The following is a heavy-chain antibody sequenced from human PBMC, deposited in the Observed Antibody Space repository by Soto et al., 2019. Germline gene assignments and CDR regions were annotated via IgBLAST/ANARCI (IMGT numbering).Heavy chain of an antibody. CDR1: GGSFSGYY. D-gene: IGHD5-18*01. V-gene: IGHV4-34*01. Sequence: SETPSLTCAVYGGSFSGYYWSWISQPPGKGLEWIGEINHSGSTNYNPSLKSRVTISVDTSKNQFSLKLSSVTAADTAVYYCATRAHWIQLWPFDYWGQGTLVTVSS. CDR2: INHSGST. J-gene: IGHJ4*02. CDR3: ATRAHWIQLWPFDY.